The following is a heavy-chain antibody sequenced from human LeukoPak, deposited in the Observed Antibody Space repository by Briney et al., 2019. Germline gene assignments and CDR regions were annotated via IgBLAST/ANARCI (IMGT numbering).Heavy chain of an antibody. CDR1: GFTFSSYW. J-gene: IGHJ4*02. CDR2: INPDGTST. D-gene: IGHD4-11*01. Sequence: GGSLRLSCAASGFTFSSYWMHWVRQAPGKGLVWVSRINPDGTSTSYADSVKGRFTISRDKSKNTLYLQMNSLTAEDTAVYYCATTLNWYFDYWGRGTLVTVSS. CDR3: ATTLNWYFDY. V-gene: IGHV3-74*01.